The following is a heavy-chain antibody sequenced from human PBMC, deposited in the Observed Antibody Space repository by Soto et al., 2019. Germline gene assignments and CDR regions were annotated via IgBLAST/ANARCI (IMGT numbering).Heavy chain of an antibody. CDR3: ARLPYY. J-gene: IGHJ4*02. Sequence: SETLSLTCTVSGGSISSYYWSWIRQPPGKGLEWIGYFYYSGSTNYNPSLKSRVTMSVDTSKNQFSLKLSSVTAADTAVYYCARLPYYWGQGTLVTVSS. V-gene: IGHV4-59*08. CDR1: GGSISSYY. CDR2: FYYSGST.